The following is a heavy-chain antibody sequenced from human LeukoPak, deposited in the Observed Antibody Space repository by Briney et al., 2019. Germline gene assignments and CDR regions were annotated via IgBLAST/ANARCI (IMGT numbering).Heavy chain of an antibody. Sequence: SETLSLTCTVSGGSISSGDYYWSWIRQPPGKGLEWIGYIYYSGSTYYNPSLKSRVTISVDTSKNQFSLKLSSVTAADTAVYYCARGSGSYYFDYWGQGTLVTVPS. CDR3: ARGSGSYYFDY. CDR1: GGSISSGDYY. D-gene: IGHD3-10*01. CDR2: IYYSGST. J-gene: IGHJ4*02. V-gene: IGHV4-30-4*08.